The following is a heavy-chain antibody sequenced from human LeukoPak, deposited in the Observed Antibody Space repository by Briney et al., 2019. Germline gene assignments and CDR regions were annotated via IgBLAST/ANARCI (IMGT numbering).Heavy chain of an antibody. CDR2: IYTSGST. CDR3: ARDSIAARPLEAFDI. D-gene: IGHD6-6*01. CDR1: GGSMTSGNSY. Sequence: SQTLSLTCTVSGGSMTSGNSYWSWIRQPAGKGLEWIGRIYTSGSTNYNPSLKSRVTISVDTSKNQFSLKLSSVTAADTAVYYCARDSIAARPLEAFDIWGQGTMVTVSS. V-gene: IGHV4-61*02. J-gene: IGHJ3*02.